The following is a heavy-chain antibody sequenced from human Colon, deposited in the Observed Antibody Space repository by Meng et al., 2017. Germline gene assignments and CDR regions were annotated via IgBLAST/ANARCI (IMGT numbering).Heavy chain of an antibody. Sequence: GESLKISCAASGFTFSSYWMSWVRQAPGKGLEWVANIKQDGSEKNYVDSVKGRFTISRDNAKNSLFLQMNSLRAEDTAVYYCARDFASRESGHLAYWGQG. V-gene: IGHV3-7*01. CDR1: GFTFSSYW. CDR3: ARDFASRESGHLAY. J-gene: IGHJ4*02. D-gene: IGHD5-12*01. CDR2: IKQDGSEK.